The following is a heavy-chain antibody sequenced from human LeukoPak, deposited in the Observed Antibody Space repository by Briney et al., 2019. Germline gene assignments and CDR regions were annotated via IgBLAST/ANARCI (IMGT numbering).Heavy chain of an antibody. CDR2: IYTGST. CDR3: ARINMIRDIRTFDL. CDR1: GDSITGTNW. D-gene: IGHD3-10*01. Sequence: SSGTLSLTCVVSGDSITGTNWWSWVRQAPGKGLEWIGEIYTGSTRYNPSLMRRLTISVDKSRNQFSLRLSSVTVADTAVYYCARINMIRDIRTFDLWGQGILVTVSS. J-gene: IGHJ4*02. V-gene: IGHV4-4*02.